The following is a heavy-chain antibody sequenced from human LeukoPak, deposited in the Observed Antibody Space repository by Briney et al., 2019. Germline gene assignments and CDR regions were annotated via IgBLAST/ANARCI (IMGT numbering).Heavy chain of an antibody. CDR3: ASTTTKWHWFDP. J-gene: IGHJ5*02. Sequence: ASVKVSCKASGYTFTGYYMHWVRQAPGQGLEWMGWINPNSGGTDYAQKFQGRVTMTRDTSISTAYMELSRLRSDDTAVYYCASTTTKWHWFDPWGQGTLVTVPS. CDR1: GYTFTGYY. D-gene: IGHD4-17*01. CDR2: INPNSGGT. V-gene: IGHV1-2*02.